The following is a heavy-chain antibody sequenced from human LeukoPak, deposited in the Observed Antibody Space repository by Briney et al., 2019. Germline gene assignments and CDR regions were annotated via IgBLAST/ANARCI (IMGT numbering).Heavy chain of an antibody. J-gene: IGHJ4*02. Sequence: SETLSLTCTVSGDSISSSNSYFWGWIRQPPGKGLEWIGSINYSGRTYYSPSLKSRVTISLDTSKNQFSLKLSSVTAADTAVYYCARHPFFAPFDFWGRGTLVTVSS. CDR3: ARHPFFAPFDF. V-gene: IGHV4-39*01. D-gene: IGHD3-3*01. CDR1: GDSISSSNSYF. CDR2: INYSGRT.